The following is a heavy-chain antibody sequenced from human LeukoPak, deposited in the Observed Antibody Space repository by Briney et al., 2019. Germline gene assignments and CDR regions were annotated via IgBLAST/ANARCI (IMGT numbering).Heavy chain of an antibody. CDR3: ARDTCSGGSCYLDY. CDR2: ISGSTTYI. CDR1: GLTFNTYT. Sequence: GGSLRLSCAASGLTFNTYTMNWVRQAPGKGLEWVSSISGSTTYIYYADSVKGRFTISRDNAKNSLYLQMNSLRAGDTAMYYCARDTCSGGSCYLDYWGQGTLVTVSS. J-gene: IGHJ4*02. V-gene: IGHV3-21*01. D-gene: IGHD2-15*01.